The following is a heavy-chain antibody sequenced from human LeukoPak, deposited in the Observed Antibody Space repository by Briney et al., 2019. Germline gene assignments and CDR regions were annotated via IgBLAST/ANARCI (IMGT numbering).Heavy chain of an antibody. J-gene: IGHJ3*02. D-gene: IGHD4-23*01. CDR3: ARHEAVARRVAFDI. CDR2: IDPSDSYT. Sequence: GESLKISCKGSGNSFTSYWISWVRQMPGKGLEWMGRIDPSDSYTNYSPSFQGHVTISTDKSISTAYLQWSSLKASDTAMYYCARHEAVARRVAFDIWGQGTMVTVSS. V-gene: IGHV5-10-1*01. CDR1: GNSFTSYW.